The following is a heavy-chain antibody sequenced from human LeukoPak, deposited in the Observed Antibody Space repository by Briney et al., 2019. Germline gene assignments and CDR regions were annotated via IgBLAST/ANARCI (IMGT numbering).Heavy chain of an antibody. Sequence: SETLSLTCTVSGASVSGSAYYWGWIRQPPGKGLEWIGNIYYSGSTYYNESLESRVAISVGTSKKQFSLKLSSVTAADTAVYYCASGYYYMDVWGKGTTVTVSS. J-gene: IGHJ6*03. V-gene: IGHV4-39*07. CDR2: IYYSGST. CDR3: ASGYYYMDV. CDR1: GASVSGSAYY.